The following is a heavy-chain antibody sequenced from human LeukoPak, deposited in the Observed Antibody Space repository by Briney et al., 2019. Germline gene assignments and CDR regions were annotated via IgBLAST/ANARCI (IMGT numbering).Heavy chain of an antibody. CDR3: ASNWGSNYYYYYMDV. CDR2: IIPIFGTA. CDR1: GGTFSSYA. V-gene: IGHV1-69*05. J-gene: IGHJ6*03. Sequence: GSSVKVSCKASGGTFSSYAISWVRQAPGQGLEWMGGIIPIFGTANYAQKFQGRVTITTDESTSTAYMELSSLRSEDTAVYYCASNWGSNYYYYYMDVWGKGTTVTVSS. D-gene: IGHD7-27*01.